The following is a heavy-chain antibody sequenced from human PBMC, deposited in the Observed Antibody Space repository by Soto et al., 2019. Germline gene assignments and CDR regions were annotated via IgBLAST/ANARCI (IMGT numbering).Heavy chain of an antibody. V-gene: IGHV4-34*01. J-gene: IGHJ4*02. CDR3: ASQLESTTYFDY. CDR2: ISHIGSI. CDR1: GGSLSDYF. D-gene: IGHD1-1*01. Sequence: SETLSLTCVVSGGSLSDYFWSWIRQPPGKGLEWVGDISHIGSINYNPSLKSRVTISVDTSKNQFSLRLPSVTAADTAVFYCASQLESTTYFDYWGRGTLVTVSS.